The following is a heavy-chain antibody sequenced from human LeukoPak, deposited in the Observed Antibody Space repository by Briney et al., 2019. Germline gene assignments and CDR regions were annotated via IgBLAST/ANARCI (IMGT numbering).Heavy chain of an antibody. Sequence: GGSLRLSCAASGFTFSSYAMHWVRQAPDKGLEWVAVISYDGSNKYYADSVKGRFTISRDNSKNTLYLQMNSLRAEDTAVYYCASSRGLVPGRNWGQRTLGTVSS. J-gene: IGHJ4*02. CDR1: GFTFSSYA. D-gene: IGHD3/OR15-3a*01. V-gene: IGHV3-30*04. CDR3: ASSRGLVPGRN. CDR2: ISYDGSNK.